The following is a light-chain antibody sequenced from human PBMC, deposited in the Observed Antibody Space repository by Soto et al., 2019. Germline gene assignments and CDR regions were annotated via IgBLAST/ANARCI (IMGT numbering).Light chain of an antibody. J-gene: IGKJ5*01. V-gene: IGKV1-5*03. CDR1: ESIRNE. CDR2: TAS. Sequence: DIQMTQSPSTLSASVGDRVTSTCRASESIRNELGWYQQKPGKAPKLLIYTASSLESGVPSRFSGSGSGTEFTLTISSLQAEDFATYYCQQSNSIPITFGQGTRVEIK. CDR3: QQSNSIPIT.